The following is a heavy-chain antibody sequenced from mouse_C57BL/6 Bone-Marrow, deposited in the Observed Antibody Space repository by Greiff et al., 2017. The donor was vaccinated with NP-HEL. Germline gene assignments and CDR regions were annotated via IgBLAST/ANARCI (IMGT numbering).Heavy chain of an antibody. CDR2: IYPGDGDT. Sequence: VQLQQSGPELVKPGASVKISCKASGYAFSSSWMNWVKQRPGKGLEWIGRIYPGDGDTNYNGKFKGKATLTADKSSSTAYMQLSSLTSEDSAVYLCAKEIWLRKAYYFDYWGQGTTLTVSS. J-gene: IGHJ2*01. V-gene: IGHV1-82*01. D-gene: IGHD2-2*01. CDR3: AKEIWLRKAYYFDY. CDR1: GYAFSSSW.